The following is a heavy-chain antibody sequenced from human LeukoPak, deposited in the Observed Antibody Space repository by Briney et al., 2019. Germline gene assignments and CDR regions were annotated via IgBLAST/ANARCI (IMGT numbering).Heavy chain of an antibody. CDR1: GYTFTSYG. Sequence: ASVKVSCKASGYTFTSYGISWVRQGPGQGLEWMGWINAYNGNTDYAQKFQGRVTMTTDTSTSTAYMELRSLRSDDTAMYYCARDKLSGQPPTDYWGQGTLVTVSS. CDR3: ARDKLSGQPPTDY. J-gene: IGHJ4*02. D-gene: IGHD1-14*01. CDR2: INAYNGNT. V-gene: IGHV1-18*01.